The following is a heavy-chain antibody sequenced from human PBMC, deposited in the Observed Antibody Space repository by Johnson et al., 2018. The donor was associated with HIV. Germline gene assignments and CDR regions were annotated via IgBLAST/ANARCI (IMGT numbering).Heavy chain of an antibody. CDR1: GFTFDEYD. V-gene: IGHV3-15*01. CDR2: LKSKVDGGTT. CDR3: TTEGDAFDI. Sequence: VQLVESGGGVARPGGSLRLSCEASGFTFDEYDMNWVRQAPGKGLEWVGRLKSKVDGGTTDYAAPVKDRFTISRDDSKNTLYLQMSSLRTEDAAVYYCTTEGDAFDIWGQGTMVTVSS. J-gene: IGHJ3*02.